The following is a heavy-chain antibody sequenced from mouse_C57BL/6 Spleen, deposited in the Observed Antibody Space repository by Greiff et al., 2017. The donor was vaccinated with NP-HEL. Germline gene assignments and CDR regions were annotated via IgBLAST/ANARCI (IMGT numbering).Heavy chain of an antibody. CDR2: ISDGGSYT. CDR1: GFTFSSYA. J-gene: IGHJ3*01. Sequence: EVKLVESGGGLVKPGVSLKLSCAASGFTFSSYAMSWVRQTPEKRLEWVATISDGGSYTYYPDNVKGRFTISRDNAKNNLYLQMSHLKSEDTAMYYCASYYGSSYVGFAYWGQGTLVTVSA. CDR3: ASYYGSSYVGFAY. V-gene: IGHV5-4*03. D-gene: IGHD1-1*01.